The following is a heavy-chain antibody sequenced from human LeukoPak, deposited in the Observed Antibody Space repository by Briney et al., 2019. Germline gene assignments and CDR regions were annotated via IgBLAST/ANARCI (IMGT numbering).Heavy chain of an antibody. V-gene: IGHV3-15*01. CDR1: GFIFSDVW. CDR3: TTDLDY. J-gene: IGHJ4*02. Sequence: PGGSLRLSCAGSGFIFSDVWMSWVRQVPGKGLEWVGRIKSKSDGGTIDYAAPVKGRITMSRDDSRKTLSLELNNLKTEDTGMYYCTTDLDYSGQGTRVTVSS. CDR2: IKSKSDGGTI.